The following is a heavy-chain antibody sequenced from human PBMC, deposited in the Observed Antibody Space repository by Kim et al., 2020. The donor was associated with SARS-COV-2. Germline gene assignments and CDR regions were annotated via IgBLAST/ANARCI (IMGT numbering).Heavy chain of an antibody. V-gene: IGHV4-31*03. J-gene: IGHJ6*02. CDR2: IHYSGTT. CDR3: ARDAGTSKGTPRMGAAGWTLNYYYYGLDV. D-gene: IGHD6-13*01. Sequence: SETLSLTCTVSGGSIKNAGYYWTWIRQRPGKGLDYIGSIHYSGTTHYSPSLQSRVTMSVDTSKNQFSLNLRSVTAADTAIYFCARDAGTSKGTPRMGAAGWTLNYYYYGLDVWGQGTSVTVSS. CDR1: GGSIKNAGYY.